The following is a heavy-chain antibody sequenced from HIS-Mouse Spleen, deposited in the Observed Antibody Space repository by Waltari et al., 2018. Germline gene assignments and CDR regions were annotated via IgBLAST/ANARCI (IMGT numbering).Heavy chain of an antibody. Sequence: QVQLVQSGAEVKKPGASVKVSCKASGHTFTGQYMHWVLQAPGQGLEWMGWINPNSGGTNYAQKFQGRVTMTRDTSISTAYMELSRLRSDDTAVYYCARVRDSSSFFDYWGQGTLVTVSS. V-gene: IGHV1-2*02. J-gene: IGHJ4*02. CDR1: GHTFTGQY. D-gene: IGHD6-13*01. CDR3: ARVRDSSSFFDY. CDR2: INPNSGGT.